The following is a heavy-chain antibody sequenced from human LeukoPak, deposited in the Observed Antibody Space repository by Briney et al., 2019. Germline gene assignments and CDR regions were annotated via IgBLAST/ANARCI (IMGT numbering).Heavy chain of an antibody. V-gene: IGHV3-21*01. J-gene: IGHJ4*02. CDR2: ISSSSSYI. Sequence: GRSLRLSCAASGFTFSSYSMNWVRQAPGKGLEWVSSISSSSSYIYYADSVKGRFTISRDNAKNSLYLQMNSLRAEDTAVYYCARSVFDDSSGYYYDYFDYWGQGTLVTVSS. CDR3: ARSVFDDSSGYYYDYFDY. D-gene: IGHD3-22*01. CDR1: GFTFSSYS.